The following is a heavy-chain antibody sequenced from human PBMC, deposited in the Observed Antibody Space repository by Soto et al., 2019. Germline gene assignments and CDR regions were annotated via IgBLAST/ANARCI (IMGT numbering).Heavy chain of an antibody. CDR3: ARGQKKLRYYYYGMDV. J-gene: IGHJ6*02. CDR2: INHSGST. D-gene: IGHD1-26*01. V-gene: IGHV4-34*01. Sequence: QVQLQQWGAGLLKPSETLSLTCAVYGGSFSGYYWSWIRQPPGKGLEWIGEINHSGSTNYNPSLKSRVTISVDTSKHHFPLKLSSVTAADTAVYYCARGQKKLRYYYYGMDVWGQGTTVTVSS. CDR1: GGSFSGYY.